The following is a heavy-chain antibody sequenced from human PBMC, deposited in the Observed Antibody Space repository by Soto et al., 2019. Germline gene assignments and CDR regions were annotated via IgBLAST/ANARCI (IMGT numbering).Heavy chain of an antibody. D-gene: IGHD5-12*01. Sequence: QVQLQESGPGLVKPSQTLSLTCTVSGGSISSGGYYWSWIRQHPGKGLEWIGYIYYSGSTYYNPSLKSRVTISVDTSKNQFSLKLSAVTAADTAVYYCALEGKAEMATIIGWGQGTLVTVSS. V-gene: IGHV4-31*03. J-gene: IGHJ4*02. CDR1: GGSISSGGYY. CDR2: IYYSGST. CDR3: ALEGKAEMATIIG.